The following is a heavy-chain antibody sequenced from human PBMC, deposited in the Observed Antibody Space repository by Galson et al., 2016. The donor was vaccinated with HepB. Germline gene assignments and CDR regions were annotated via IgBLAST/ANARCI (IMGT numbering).Heavy chain of an antibody. CDR1: GFTFSTYA. CDR3: AKARSVHLLLFDS. J-gene: IGHJ4*02. V-gene: IGHV3-23*01. CDR2: ISGSGGNT. Sequence: SLRLSCAASGFTFSTYAMSWVRQAPGKGLEWASGISGSGGNTYYADSVEGRFTISRDNSKKTLYLQMNGLRAEDTAVYFCAKARSVHLLLFDSWGQGNLVTVSS. D-gene: IGHD2-15*01.